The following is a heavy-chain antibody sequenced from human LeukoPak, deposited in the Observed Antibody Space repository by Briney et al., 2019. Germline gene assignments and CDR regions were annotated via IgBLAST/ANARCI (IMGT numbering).Heavy chain of an antibody. Sequence: GGSLRLSCAASGFTFSSYWMSWVRQAPGKGLEWVANIKQDGSEKYYVDSVKGRFTISRDNAKNSLYLQMNSLRAEDTAVYYCARDRGQWLVSNYYYYGIGVWGQGTTVTVSS. CDR1: GFTFSSYW. J-gene: IGHJ6*02. CDR2: IKQDGSEK. D-gene: IGHD6-19*01. V-gene: IGHV3-7*01. CDR3: ARDRGQWLVSNYYYYGIGV.